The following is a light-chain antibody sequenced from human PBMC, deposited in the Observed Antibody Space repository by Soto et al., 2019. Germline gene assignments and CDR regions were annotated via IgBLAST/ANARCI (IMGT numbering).Light chain of an antibody. V-gene: IGKV1-5*01. CDR1: QSISSW. CDR3: QQYNSYPWT. Sequence: DIQMTQSPSTLSASVGDRVTITCRASQSISSWLAWYQQKPGKAPKLLIYDASSLESGVPSSYSGSGSGTEVSLTISSLQPDDFAPYYCQQYNSYPWTFGQGTKVEIK. CDR2: DAS. J-gene: IGKJ1*01.